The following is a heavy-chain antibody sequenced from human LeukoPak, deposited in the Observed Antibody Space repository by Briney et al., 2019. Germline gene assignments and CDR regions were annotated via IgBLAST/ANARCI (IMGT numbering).Heavy chain of an antibody. CDR2: ISSSGSTI. CDR3: ARGVVVVPAGFDY. V-gene: IGHV3-48*03. CDR1: GFTFSSYE. Sequence: GGSLRLSCAASGFTFSSYEMTWVRQAPGKGLEWVSYISSSGSTIYYADSVKGRFTISRDDAKNSLYLQMNSLRAEDTAVYYCARGVVVVPAGFDYWGQGTLVTVSS. D-gene: IGHD2-2*01. J-gene: IGHJ4*02.